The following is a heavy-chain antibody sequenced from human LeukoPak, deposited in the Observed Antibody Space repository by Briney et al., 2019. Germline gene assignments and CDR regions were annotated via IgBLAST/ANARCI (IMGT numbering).Heavy chain of an antibody. CDR2: IYPGDSDT. D-gene: IGHD2-2*01. CDR3: ARLQSPAATVDY. CDR1: GYSFTSYW. Sequence: GESLKISCKGSGYSFTSYWIGWVRQMPGKGLEWMGIIYPGDSDTRYSPSFQGQVTISADKSLSPAYMQWSSLKASDTDMYYCARLQSPAATVDYWGQGTLVTVSS. V-gene: IGHV5-51*01. J-gene: IGHJ4*02.